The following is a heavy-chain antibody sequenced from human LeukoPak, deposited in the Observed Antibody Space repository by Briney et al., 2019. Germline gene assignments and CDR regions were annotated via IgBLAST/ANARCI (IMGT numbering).Heavy chain of an antibody. J-gene: IGHJ4*02. V-gene: IGHV1-46*01. CDR2: IIPSDGST. CDR1: GYSFTRYF. CDR3: ARGKVVTMVRGVIITYLGY. Sequence: ASVKVSCKASGYSFTRYFIHWVRQAPGQGLEWMGIIIPSDGSTSYAQKFQGRVTMTRDTSTSTVYMELSSLRSEDTAVYYCARGKVVTMVRGVIITYLGYWGQGTLVTVSS. D-gene: IGHD3-10*01.